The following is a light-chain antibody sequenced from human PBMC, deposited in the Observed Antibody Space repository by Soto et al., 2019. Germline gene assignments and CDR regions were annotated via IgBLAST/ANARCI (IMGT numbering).Light chain of an antibody. CDR3: HQYNHWLTWT. Sequence: EIVMTQSXATLSLSPGQSAPLSCRASQSVSSKLAWYQQRPGQAPRLLIYSAYTRATGIPARFSGSGSGTEFTLTISSLQSEDFAVYYCHQYNHWLTWTCGHGTKVDIK. V-gene: IGKV3-15*01. CDR2: SAY. CDR1: QSVSSK. J-gene: IGKJ1*01.